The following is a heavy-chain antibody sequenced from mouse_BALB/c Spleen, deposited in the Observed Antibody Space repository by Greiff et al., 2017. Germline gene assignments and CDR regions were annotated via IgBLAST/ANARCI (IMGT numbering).Heavy chain of an antibody. CDR2: IYWDDDK. V-gene: IGHV8-12*01. D-gene: IGHD4-1*01. Sequence: QVTLKESGPGILQPSQTLSLTCSFSGFSLSTSGMGVSWIRQPSGKGLEWLAHIYWDDDKRYNPSLKSRLTISKDTSRNQVFLKITSVDTADTATYYCARELGRHFDVWGAGTTVTVSS. CDR3: ARELGRHFDV. CDR1: GFSLSTSGMG. J-gene: IGHJ1*01.